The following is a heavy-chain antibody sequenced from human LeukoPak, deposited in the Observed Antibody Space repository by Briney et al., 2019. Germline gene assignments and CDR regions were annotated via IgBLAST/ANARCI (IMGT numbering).Heavy chain of an antibody. CDR1: GYSFTSYW. CDR2: IYPGDSDS. CDR3: ARGGYSGYDWVFRLFDY. J-gene: IGHJ4*02. Sequence: GESLKLSCKGSGYSFTSYWIGWVRQMPGKGLEWMGIIYPGDSDSRYSPSFQGQVPVSAEKSISTACLQWSSLKASDTAMYYCARGGYSGYDWVFRLFDYWGQGTLVTVSS. D-gene: IGHD5-12*01. V-gene: IGHV5-51*01.